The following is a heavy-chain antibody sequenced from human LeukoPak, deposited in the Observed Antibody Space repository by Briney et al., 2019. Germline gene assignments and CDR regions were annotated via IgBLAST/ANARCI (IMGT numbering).Heavy chain of an antibody. D-gene: IGHD3-3*01. V-gene: IGHV4-59*01. CDR2: IYYSGST. Sequence: SETLSLTCTVSGGSISSYYWSSIRQPPGKGLEWIGYIYYSGSTNYNPSLKSRVTISADTSKNQFSLKLSSVTAADTAVYYCARDLAPNYYDFWSGYQGYYYMDVWGKGTTVTVSS. J-gene: IGHJ6*03. CDR1: GGSISSYY. CDR3: ARDLAPNYYDFWSGYQGYYYMDV.